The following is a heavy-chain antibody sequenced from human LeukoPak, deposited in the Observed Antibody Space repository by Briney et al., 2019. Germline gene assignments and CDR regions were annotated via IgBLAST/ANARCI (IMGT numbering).Heavy chain of an antibody. CDR2: IYYSGST. V-gene: IGHV4-59*01. D-gene: IGHD3-16*02. Sequence: SETLSLTCTVSGGSISSYYWSWIRQPPGEGREWIGYIYYSGSTNYNPSLKSRVTISVDTSKNQFSLKLSSVTAADTAVYYCARGASYRSYYFDYWGQGTLVTVSS. CDR1: GGSISSYY. J-gene: IGHJ4*02. CDR3: ARGASYRSYYFDY.